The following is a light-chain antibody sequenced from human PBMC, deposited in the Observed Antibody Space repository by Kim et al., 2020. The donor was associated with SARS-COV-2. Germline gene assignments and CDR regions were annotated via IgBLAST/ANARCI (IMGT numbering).Light chain of an antibody. CDR3: QSADSSGTVV. J-gene: IGLJ2*01. Sequence: VSPEQTARITCSGDALPKQYAYWYQQKPGQAPVVVIYKDSERPSGIPERFSGSSSGTTVTLTISGVQAEDEADYYCQSADSSGTVVFGGGTQLTVL. CDR2: KDS. CDR1: ALPKQY. V-gene: IGLV3-25*03.